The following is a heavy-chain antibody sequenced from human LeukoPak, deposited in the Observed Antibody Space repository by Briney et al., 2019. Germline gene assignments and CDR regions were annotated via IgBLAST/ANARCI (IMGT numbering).Heavy chain of an antibody. D-gene: IGHD3-9*01. J-gene: IGHJ4*02. CDR3: ARQGLRYFDWLSIMGIDY. CDR1: GFTFSSYS. V-gene: IGHV3-21*01. Sequence: GGSLRLSCAASGFTFSSYSMNWVRQAPGKGLEWISSISSSSSYIYYADSVKGRFTISRDNAKNSLYLQMNSLRAEDTAVYYCARQGLRYFDWLSIMGIDYWGQGTLVTVSS. CDR2: ISSSSSYI.